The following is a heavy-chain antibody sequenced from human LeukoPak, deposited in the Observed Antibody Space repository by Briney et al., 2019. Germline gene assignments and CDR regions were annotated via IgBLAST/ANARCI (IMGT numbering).Heavy chain of an antibody. Sequence: SETLSLTCTVSGDSIRRAGYYWTWIRLRPGKGLEWIGYIHNNGNTYYNPSLGSLVTMSLDMSQNQFSLNLISLTADDTAVYFCARGSYFGDNYYKGTDHWGRGTLVIVSS. CDR2: IHNNGNT. V-gene: IGHV4-31*01. CDR1: GDSIRRAGYY. D-gene: IGHD3-10*01. CDR3: ARGSYFGDNYYKGTDH. J-gene: IGHJ4*02.